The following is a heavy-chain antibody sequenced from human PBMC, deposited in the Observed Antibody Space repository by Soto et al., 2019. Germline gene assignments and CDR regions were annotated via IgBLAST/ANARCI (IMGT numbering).Heavy chain of an antibody. J-gene: IGHJ5*02. V-gene: IGHV4-31*03. CDR3: ARVGGIIWFDP. CDR2: IYYSGST. D-gene: IGHD3-16*01. CDR1: GGSISSGGYY. Sequence: QVQLQESGPGLVKPSQTLSLTCTVSGGSISSGGYYWSWIRQHPGKGLEWIGYIYYSGSTYYNPSLKRRVTISVDLSNNHFSLKLSSVTAADTAVYYCARVGGIIWFDPWGQGTLVPVSS.